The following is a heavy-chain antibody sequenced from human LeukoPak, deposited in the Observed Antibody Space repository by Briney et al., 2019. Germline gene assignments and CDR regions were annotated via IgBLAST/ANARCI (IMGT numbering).Heavy chain of an antibody. CDR1: GGSISSSSYY. CDR3: ARDREDILTGYYTDY. Sequence: SETLSLTCTVSGGSISSSSYYWGWIRQPPGKGLEWIGAIYYSGSTYYNPSLKSRVTISVDTSKNDFSLKLTSVTAADTAVYYCARDREDILTGYYTDYWGQGTLVTVSS. CDR2: IYYSGST. J-gene: IGHJ4*02. V-gene: IGHV4-39*07. D-gene: IGHD3-9*01.